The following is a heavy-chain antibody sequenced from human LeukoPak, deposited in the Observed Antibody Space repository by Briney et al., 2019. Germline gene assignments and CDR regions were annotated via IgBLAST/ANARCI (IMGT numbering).Heavy chain of an antibody. V-gene: IGHV1-58*02. D-gene: IGHD6-13*01. J-gene: IGHJ4*02. Sequence: SXKVPCKASGFTFTSSAMQWVRQARGQRREWIGWIVVGSGNTNYAQKFQERVTITKDRATSKAYMELSSLRSEDTAVYYCAADNIAAAGTPFDYWGQGTLVTVSS. CDR1: GFTFTSSA. CDR3: AADNIAAAGTPFDY. CDR2: IVVGSGNT.